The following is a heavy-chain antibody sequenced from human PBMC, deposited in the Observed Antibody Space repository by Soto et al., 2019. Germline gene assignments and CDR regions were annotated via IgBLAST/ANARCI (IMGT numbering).Heavy chain of an antibody. Sequence: EVQLVESGGGLVQPGGSLRLSCAASGFSFSHYCMSWVRQAPGKGLEWVANIKQDGSEKYDVDSVKGRFTISRDNAKNSMFLQMDSLRDEDTAVYYCARVPSTRDIWSYGVGGKCYYYYMDVWGKGTTVTVSS. CDR3: ARVPSTRDIWSYGVGGKCYYYYMDV. J-gene: IGHJ6*03. CDR1: GFSFSHYC. V-gene: IGHV3-7*04. D-gene: IGHD1-7*01. CDR2: IKQDGSEK.